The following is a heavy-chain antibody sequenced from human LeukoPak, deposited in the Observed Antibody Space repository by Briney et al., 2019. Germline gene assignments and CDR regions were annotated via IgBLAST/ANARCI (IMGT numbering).Heavy chain of an antibody. Sequence: SVKVSCKASGGTFSSYAISWVRQAPGQGLEWMGGIIPIFGTANYAQKFQGRVTMTRNTSISTAYMELSSLRSEDTAVYYCARVMASNYDFWSGSVFDYWGQGTLVTVSS. CDR1: GGTFSSYA. V-gene: IGHV1-69*05. D-gene: IGHD3-3*01. CDR3: ARVMASNYDFWSGSVFDY. CDR2: IIPIFGTA. J-gene: IGHJ4*02.